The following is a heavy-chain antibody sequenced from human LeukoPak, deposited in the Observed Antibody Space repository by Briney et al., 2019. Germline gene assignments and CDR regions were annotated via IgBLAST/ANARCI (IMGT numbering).Heavy chain of an antibody. V-gene: IGHV3-23*01. CDR2: ISNNGGYT. CDR1: GFTSSSYS. CDR3: AKQLGYCSDGSCYFPY. Sequence: PGGSLRLSCAASGFTSSSYSMNWVRQAPGKGLEWVSAISNNGGYTYYADSVQGRFTISRDNSKSTLCLQMNSLRAEDTAVYYCAKQLGYCSDGSCYFPYWGQGTQVTVSS. D-gene: IGHD2-15*01. J-gene: IGHJ4*02.